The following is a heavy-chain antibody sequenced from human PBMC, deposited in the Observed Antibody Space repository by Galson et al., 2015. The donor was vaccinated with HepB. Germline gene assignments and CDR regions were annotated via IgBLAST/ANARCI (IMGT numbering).Heavy chain of an antibody. D-gene: IGHD2-2*01. CDR2: IYSGGST. V-gene: IGHV3-53*05. Sequence: SLRLSCAASGFTVSSNYVSWVRQAPGKGLEWVSVIYSGGSTYYADSVKGRFTISRDNSKNTLYLQMNSLRAEDTAVYYCAKEGYCSSTSCYDAFDIWGQGTMVTVSS. CDR1: GFTVSSNY. CDR3: AKEGYCSSTSCYDAFDI. J-gene: IGHJ3*02.